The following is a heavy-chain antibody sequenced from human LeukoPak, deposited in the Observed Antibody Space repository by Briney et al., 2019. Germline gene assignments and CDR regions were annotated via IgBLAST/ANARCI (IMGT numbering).Heavy chain of an antibody. V-gene: IGHV3-7*01. Sequence: GGSLRLSCAASGLTFSRSWMHWVRQAPGKGLEWVADIKEDGSQKDYVGSVRGRFTISRDNARNSLYLHMNSLRVDDTAVYYCATGGPMGASWGQGTLVIVSA. CDR3: ATGGPMGAS. CDR2: IKEDGSQK. D-gene: IGHD1-26*01. J-gene: IGHJ4*02. CDR1: GLTFSRSW.